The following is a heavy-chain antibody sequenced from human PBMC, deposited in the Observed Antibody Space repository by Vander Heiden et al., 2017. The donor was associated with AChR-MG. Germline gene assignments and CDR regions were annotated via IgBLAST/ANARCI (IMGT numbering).Heavy chain of an antibody. D-gene: IGHD3-22*01. CDR1: GFTFDDYA. J-gene: IGHJ4*01. Sequence: EVPLVGSGGALVQPGRSLRLSCAASGFTFDDYAMHWVRRAPGKGLGWVSGISWNSGSIGYADSVKGRFTISSDNAKNSLYLQMNSLRAEDTALYYCAKAFYYYDSSGYYDYWGHGTLVTVSS. V-gene: IGHV3-9*01. CDR3: AKAFYYYDSSGYYDY. CDR2: ISWNSGSI.